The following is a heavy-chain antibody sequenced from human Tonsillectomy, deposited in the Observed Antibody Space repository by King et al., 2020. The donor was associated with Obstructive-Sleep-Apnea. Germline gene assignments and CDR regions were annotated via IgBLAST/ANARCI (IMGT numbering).Heavy chain of an antibody. Sequence: VQLVESGGGVVQPGRSLRLSCAASGFTFSSYGMHWVRQAPGKGLEWVAVISYDGSNKYYADSVKGRFPISRNNSKNTLYLQINSLRAEDTAVYYCAKGGRGGSQAFGMDVWGQGTTVTVSS. J-gene: IGHJ6*02. CDR1: GFTFSSYG. CDR3: AKGGRGGSQAFGMDV. V-gene: IGHV3-30*18. D-gene: IGHD3-16*01. CDR2: ISYDGSNK.